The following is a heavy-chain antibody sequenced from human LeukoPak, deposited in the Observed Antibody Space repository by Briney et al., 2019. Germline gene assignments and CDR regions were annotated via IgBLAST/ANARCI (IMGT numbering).Heavy chain of an antibody. Sequence: GGSLRLSCVASGFSFSTYWMSWVRQAPGKGPEWVANIKHDGSAEYYVDSVKGRFTISRDNAKNSVYLQMNSLGAEDTALYYCARDPEAGTADYWGQGTLVTVSS. CDR2: IKHDGSAE. CDR3: ARDPEAGTADY. D-gene: IGHD6-13*01. J-gene: IGHJ4*02. CDR1: GFSFSTYW. V-gene: IGHV3-7*03.